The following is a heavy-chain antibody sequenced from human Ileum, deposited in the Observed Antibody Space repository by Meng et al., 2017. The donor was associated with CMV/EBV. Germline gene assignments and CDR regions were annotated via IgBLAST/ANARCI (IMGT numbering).Heavy chain of an antibody. CDR3: AREQGYGSGSYFQGWFDP. D-gene: IGHD3-10*01. V-gene: IGHV4-34*01. J-gene: IGHJ5*02. CDR1: GGSLSGYY. CDR2: INHSGST. Sequence: QVQLQQGGAGLLKPSETLSLTGAVHGGSLSGYYWSWIRQPPEKRLEWIGEINHSGSTSYNPSLQSRVTISLDTSKNQFSLKLSSVTAADTAVYYCAREQGYGSGSYFQGWFDPWGQGTLVTVSS.